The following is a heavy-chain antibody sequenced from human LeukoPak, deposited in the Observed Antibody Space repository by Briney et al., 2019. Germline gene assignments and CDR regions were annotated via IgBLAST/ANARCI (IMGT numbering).Heavy chain of an antibody. J-gene: IGHJ5*02. CDR3: AKPPSYCGSDCYVNWFDP. V-gene: IGHV3-21*01. Sequence: GGSLRLSCAASGFTFSSYSMNWVRQAPGKGLGWVSSISSRSSYIYYTDSVKGRFTISGDTAKNTLYLQMNSLRAEDTAVYYCAKPPSYCGSDCYVNWFDPWGQGTLVTVSS. CDR1: GFTFSSYS. D-gene: IGHD2-21*02. CDR2: ISSRSSYI.